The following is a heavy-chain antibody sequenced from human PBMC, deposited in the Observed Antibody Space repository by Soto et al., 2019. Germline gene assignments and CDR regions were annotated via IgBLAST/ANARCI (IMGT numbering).Heavy chain of an antibody. J-gene: IGHJ4*01. CDR1: GDSVSGNSAA. D-gene: IGHD3-16*01. CDR3: PSAFPYYVICVRYFDY. Sequence: SQTLPLTCAISGDSVSGNSAAWNWIRQSPSRGLEWLGRTYYRSRWYNDYAVCVKSRITVTPDTSKNQLSMHLNSVTPEDTAVYYCPSAFPYYVICVRYFDYLRHGAPVPVSP. CDR2: TYYRSRWYN. V-gene: IGHV6-1*01.